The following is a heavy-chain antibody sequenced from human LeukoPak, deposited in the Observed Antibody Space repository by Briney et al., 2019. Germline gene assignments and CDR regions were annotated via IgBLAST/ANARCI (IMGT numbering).Heavy chain of an antibody. CDR1: GFTFSSYS. V-gene: IGHV3-48*04. Sequence: PGGSLRPSCAASGFTFSSYSMNWVRQAPGKGLEWVSYISSSSGTIYNADSVTGRFTISRDNAKNSLYLQMNSLRAEDTALYYCARGQGDFWSGYYYYYYMDVWGKGTTVTVSS. J-gene: IGHJ6*03. CDR3: ARGQGDFWSGYYYYYYMDV. CDR2: ISSSSGTI. D-gene: IGHD3-3*01.